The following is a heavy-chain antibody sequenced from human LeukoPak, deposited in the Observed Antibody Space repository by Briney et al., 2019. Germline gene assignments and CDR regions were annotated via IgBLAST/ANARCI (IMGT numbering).Heavy chain of an antibody. J-gene: IGHJ4*02. CDR1: GFTVSSSY. CDR3: AKGYNYVYEY. V-gene: IGHV3-53*01. CDR2: IYSGGST. Sequence: PGGSLRLSCAASGFTVSSSYMSWVRQAPGKGLEWVSLIYSGGSTYYAASVKGRFTISRDNSKNTLYLQMNSLRPEDTAVYYCAKGYNYVYEYWGQGTLVTVSS. D-gene: IGHD5-18*01.